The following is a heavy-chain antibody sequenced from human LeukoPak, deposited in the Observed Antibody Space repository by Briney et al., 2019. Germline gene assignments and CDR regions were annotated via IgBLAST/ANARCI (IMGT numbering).Heavy chain of an antibody. Sequence: GGSLGLSCVASGFSFRNYAIHWVRQAPGKGLEYVSVINTDGRITYYADSVKGRFTISRDNSKNTVYLQMGSLRGEDMAVYYCTRDGGSFCDFDYWGQGALVTVSS. J-gene: IGHJ4*02. CDR2: INTDGRIT. D-gene: IGHD1-26*01. CDR3: TRDGGSFCDFDY. V-gene: IGHV3-64*02. CDR1: GFSFRNYA.